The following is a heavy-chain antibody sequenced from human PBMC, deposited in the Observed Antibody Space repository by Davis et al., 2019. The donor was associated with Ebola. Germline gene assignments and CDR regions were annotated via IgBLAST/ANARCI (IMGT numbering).Heavy chain of an antibody. V-gene: IGHV4-61*01. D-gene: IGHD1-1*01. CDR1: GGSVSSGSYY. CDR3: AGRYNWNDRYYYYGMDV. CDR2: IYYSGST. Sequence: MPSETLSLTCTVSGGSVSSGSYYWSWIRQPPGKGLEWIGYIYYSGSTNYNPSLKSRVTISVDTSKNQFSLKLSSVTAADTAVYYCAGRYNWNDRYYYYGMDVWGQGTTVTVSS. J-gene: IGHJ6*02.